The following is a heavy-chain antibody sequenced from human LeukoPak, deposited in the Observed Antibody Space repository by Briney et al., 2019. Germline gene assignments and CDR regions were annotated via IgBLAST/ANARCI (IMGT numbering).Heavy chain of an antibody. V-gene: IGHV3-43*01. CDR3: SKDRRRGPSAGAWFDP. CDR2: ISWDGATA. CDR1: RVTFYDYT. D-gene: IGHD3-16*01. Sequence: SGGSLRLSCAASRVTFYDYTMHWVRQTPGRGLEWVSLISWDGATAYYRDSVKGRFTVSRDNSKHSLFLQMNNLTTEDTGIYYCSKDRRRGPSAGAWFDPWGQGTLVTVSS. J-gene: IGHJ5*02.